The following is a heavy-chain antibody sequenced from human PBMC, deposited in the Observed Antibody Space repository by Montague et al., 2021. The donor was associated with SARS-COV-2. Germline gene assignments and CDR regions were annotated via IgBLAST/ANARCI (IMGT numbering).Heavy chain of an antibody. D-gene: IGHD3-22*01. CDR1: GGSINDHY. J-gene: IGHJ2*01. CDR2: ISSNGKT. CDR3: AGRGYYDSAGYHWHLDL. Sequence: SETLSLTCTVSGGSINDHYRSWIRQSPGKGLEWIGYISSNGKTNYNPSLKSRVTLSADASRNEFSLKLDCVTAADTAVYFCAGRGYYDSAGYHWHLDLWGRGMLVTVSS. V-gene: IGHV4-4*09.